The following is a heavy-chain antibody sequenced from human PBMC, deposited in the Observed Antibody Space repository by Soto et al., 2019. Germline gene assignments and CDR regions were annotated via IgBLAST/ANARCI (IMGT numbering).Heavy chain of an antibody. J-gene: IGHJ3*02. CDR2: IYSGGST. V-gene: IGHV3-66*01. CDR3: ARAQTPDDAFDI. Sequence: GGFLRLSCAASGFTVSSNCMRWVRQAPGKGLEWVSVIYSGGSTYYADSVKGRFTISRDNSKNTLYLQMNSLRAEDTAVYYCARAQTPDDAFDIWGQGTMVTVSS. CDR1: GFTVSSNC.